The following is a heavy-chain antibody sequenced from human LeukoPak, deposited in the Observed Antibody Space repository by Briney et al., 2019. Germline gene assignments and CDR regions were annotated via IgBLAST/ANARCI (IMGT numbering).Heavy chain of an antibody. Sequence: SETLSLTCAVYGGSFSGYYWSWTRQPPGKGLEWIGEINHSGSTNYNPSLKSRVTISVDTSKNQFSLKLSSVTAADTAVYYCARGPPITMVRGVTPHYYCYGMDVWGKGTTVTVSS. J-gene: IGHJ6*04. CDR1: GGSFSGYY. CDR3: ARGPPITMVRGVTPHYYCYGMDV. V-gene: IGHV4-34*01. D-gene: IGHD3-10*01. CDR2: INHSGST.